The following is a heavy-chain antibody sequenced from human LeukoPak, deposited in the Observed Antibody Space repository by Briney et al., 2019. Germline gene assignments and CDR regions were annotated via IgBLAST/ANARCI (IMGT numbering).Heavy chain of an antibody. J-gene: IGHJ4*02. V-gene: IGHV3-74*01. Sequence: GGSLRLSCAASGFTFSSYWMNWVRQVPGKGLVWVSHIKGDGSTTSYADSVKGRFTISRDNAKNTLYLQMNSLRVEDTAVYYCASLSIAVDYWGQGTLVTVSS. D-gene: IGHD6-13*01. CDR3: ASLSIAVDY. CDR1: GFTFSSYW. CDR2: IKGDGSTT.